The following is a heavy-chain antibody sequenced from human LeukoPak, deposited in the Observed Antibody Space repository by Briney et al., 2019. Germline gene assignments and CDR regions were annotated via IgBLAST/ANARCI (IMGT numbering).Heavy chain of an antibody. Sequence: ASVKVSCKASGYTFTGYYMHWVRQAPGQGLEWMGWINPNSGGTNYAQKFQGRVTMTRDTSISTAYMELSRLRSDDTAVYYCARNHQGSSLRGRFVGYWGQGTLVTVSS. J-gene: IGHJ4*02. CDR1: GYTFTGYY. D-gene: IGHD2-15*01. CDR2: INPNSGGT. CDR3: ARNHQGSSLRGRFVGY. V-gene: IGHV1-2*02.